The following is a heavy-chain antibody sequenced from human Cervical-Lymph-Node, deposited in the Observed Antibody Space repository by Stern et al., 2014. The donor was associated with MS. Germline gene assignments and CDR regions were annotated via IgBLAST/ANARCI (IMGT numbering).Heavy chain of an antibody. Sequence: VQLAESGAEVKKPGASVKVSCKASGYNFTNYYLQWVRQAPGQGLEWMGTINPSRGSTVYAQKFQGRRTMTRDTSASTIYMDLSSLRSEDTAVYYCARDEMGSDPSGYCYGGLDYWGQGTLVTVSS. J-gene: IGHJ4*02. CDR2: INPSRGST. V-gene: IGHV1-46*01. CDR3: ARDEMGSDPSGYCYGGLDY. CDR1: GYNFTNYY. D-gene: IGHD3-22*01.